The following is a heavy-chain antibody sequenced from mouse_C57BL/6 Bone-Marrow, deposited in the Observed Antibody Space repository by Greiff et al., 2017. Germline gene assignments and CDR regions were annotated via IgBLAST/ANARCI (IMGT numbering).Heavy chain of an antibody. J-gene: IGHJ4*01. Sequence: VQLQQPGAELVKPGASVKLSCKASGYTFTSYWMQWVKQRPGQGLEWIGEIDPSDSYTNYNQKFKGKATLTVDTSSSTAYMQLSSLTSKDSAVYFCARGDYYGSPYAMDYWGQGTSVTVSA. CDR2: IDPSDSYT. CDR1: GYTFTSYW. V-gene: IGHV1-50*01. D-gene: IGHD1-1*01. CDR3: ARGDYYGSPYAMDY.